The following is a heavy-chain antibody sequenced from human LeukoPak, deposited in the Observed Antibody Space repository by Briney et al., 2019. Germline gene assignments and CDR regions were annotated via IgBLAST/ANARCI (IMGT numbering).Heavy chain of an antibody. V-gene: IGHV3-30*02. Sequence: GGSLRLSCAASGFTFSSYGMHWVRQAPGKGLEWVAFIRYDGSNKYYADSVKGRFTISRDNSKNTLYLQMNSLRAEDTAVYYCAKPPDDFWSGYYPQPRFDYWGQGTLVTVSS. CDR1: GFTFSSYG. CDR2: IRYDGSNK. D-gene: IGHD3-3*01. CDR3: AKPPDDFWSGYYPQPRFDY. J-gene: IGHJ4*02.